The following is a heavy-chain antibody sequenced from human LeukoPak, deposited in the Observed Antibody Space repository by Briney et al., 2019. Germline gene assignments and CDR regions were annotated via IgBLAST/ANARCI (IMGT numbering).Heavy chain of an antibody. CDR2: ISYNGINK. CDR3: ARDYDSLDY. CDR1: GFTFRSYG. J-gene: IGHJ4*02. D-gene: IGHD3-3*01. V-gene: IGHV3-30*03. Sequence: GGSLRLSCAASGFTFRSYGMHWVRQAPGKGLEWVALISYNGINKYYADSLKGRFTISRDNSKNTLYLQMNSLRAEDTAVYYCARDYDSLDYWGQGTRVSVSS.